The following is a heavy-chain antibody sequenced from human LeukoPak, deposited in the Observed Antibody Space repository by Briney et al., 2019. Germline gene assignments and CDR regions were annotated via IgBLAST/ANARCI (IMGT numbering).Heavy chain of an antibody. CDR1: GYTFTSNY. Sequence: ASVKVSCKAFGYTFTSNYMHWVRQAPGQGPEWMGVISPSGGSTTYAQNLQGRVSMTTDTSTSTAYMELRSLRSDDTAVYYCARDRNSGWAFDYWGQGTLVTVSS. CDR2: ISPSGGST. J-gene: IGHJ4*02. D-gene: IGHD6-19*01. CDR3: ARDRNSGWAFDY. V-gene: IGHV1-46*01.